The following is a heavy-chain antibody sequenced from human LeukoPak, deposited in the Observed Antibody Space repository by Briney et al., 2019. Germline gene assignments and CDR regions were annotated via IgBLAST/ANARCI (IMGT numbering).Heavy chain of an antibody. V-gene: IGHV3-30*18. D-gene: IGHD2-2*01. CDR2: ISYDGINK. J-gene: IGHJ4*02. CDR3: AKGYCSDTNCPIDY. CDR1: GFTFSGYG. Sequence: PGGSLRLSCAASGFTFSGYGMHWVRQAPGKGLEWVAVISYDGINKFYADSVKGRFTISRDNSKNTLYLQMNSLRAEDTAVYYCAKGYCSDTNCPIDYWGQGTLVTVSS.